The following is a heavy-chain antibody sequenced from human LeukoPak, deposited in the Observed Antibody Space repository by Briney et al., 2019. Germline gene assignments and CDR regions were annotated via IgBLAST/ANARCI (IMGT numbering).Heavy chain of an antibody. Sequence: ASVKVSCKASGYTFTSYDINWVRQATGQGLEWMGWMNPKSGSIGYAQKFQGRVTFTRDTSISTAYMELSSLRSEDTAVYYCARADYEGYNWNDDAFDIWGQGTMVTVSS. J-gene: IGHJ3*02. D-gene: IGHD1-1*01. CDR1: GYTFTSYD. V-gene: IGHV1-8*03. CDR3: ARADYEGYNWNDDAFDI. CDR2: MNPKSGSI.